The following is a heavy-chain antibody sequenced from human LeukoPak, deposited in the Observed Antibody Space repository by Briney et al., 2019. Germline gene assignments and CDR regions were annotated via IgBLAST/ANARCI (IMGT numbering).Heavy chain of an antibody. D-gene: IGHD6-19*01. CDR3: AKVYGVAGIDY. J-gene: IGHJ4*02. CDR2: IRHEGSTE. V-gene: IGHV3-30*02. CDR1: GFTFSSYG. Sequence: GGSLRLSCAASGFTFSSYGMYWVRQAPGKGLGWVAFIRHEGSTEYYADSVKGRFTISRDNSKNTVFLQMNSLRGEDAAVYYCAKVYGVAGIDYWGQGTLVTVSS.